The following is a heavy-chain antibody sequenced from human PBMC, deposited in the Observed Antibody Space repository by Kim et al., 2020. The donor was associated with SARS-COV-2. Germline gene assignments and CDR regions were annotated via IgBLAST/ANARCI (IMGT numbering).Heavy chain of an antibody. V-gene: IGHV3-23*01. CDR3: AKDSSHYRFFDY. J-gene: IGHJ4*02. Sequence: YANAVKGRFTISRDHSKNTLYLHMSGLRPEDTAVYFCAKDSSHYRFFDYWGQGTPVTVSS. D-gene: IGHD3-10*01.